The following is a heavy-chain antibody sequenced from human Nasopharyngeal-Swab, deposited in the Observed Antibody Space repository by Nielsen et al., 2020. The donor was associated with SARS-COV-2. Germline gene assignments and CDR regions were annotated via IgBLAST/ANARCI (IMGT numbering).Heavy chain of an antibody. D-gene: IGHD4-17*01. J-gene: IGHJ6*02. V-gene: IGHV3-9*01. CDR2: ISWNSGSI. CDR1: GFTFDDYA. CDR3: ATLSDYGDYVRYYYGMDV. Sequence: GGSLRLSCAASGFTFDDYAMHWVRQAPGKGLEWVSGISWNSGSIGYADSVKGRFTISRDNAKNSLYLQMNSLRAEDTALYYCATLSDYGDYVRYYYGMDVWRQGTTVTVSS.